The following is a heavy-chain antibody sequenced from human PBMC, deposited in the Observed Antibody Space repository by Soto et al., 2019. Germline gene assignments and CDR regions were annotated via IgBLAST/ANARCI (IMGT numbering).Heavy chain of an antibody. CDR3: AREAQAPYDYIWGSYRHFDY. CDR2: IIPILGIA. Sequence: GASVKVSCKASGGTFSSYTISWVRQAPGQGLEWMGRIIPILGIANYAQKFQGRVTITADKSTSTAYMELSSLRSEDTAVYYCAREAQAPYDYIWGSYRHFDYWGQGTLVTVSS. V-gene: IGHV1-69*04. CDR1: GGTFSSYT. J-gene: IGHJ4*02. D-gene: IGHD3-16*02.